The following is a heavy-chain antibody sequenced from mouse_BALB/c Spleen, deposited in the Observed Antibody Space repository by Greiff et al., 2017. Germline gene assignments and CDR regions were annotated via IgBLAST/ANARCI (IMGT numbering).Heavy chain of an antibody. CDR1: GFTFSSYA. V-gene: IGHV5-6-5*01. Sequence: EVQVVESGGGLVKPGGSLKLSCAASGFTFSSYAISWVRQTPEKRLEWVASISSGGSTYYPDSVKGRFTISRDNARNILYLQMSSLRSEDTAMYYCATLRPYYFDYWGQGTTLTVSS. CDR3: ATLRPYYFDY. CDR2: ISSGGST. J-gene: IGHJ2*01. D-gene: IGHD1-2*01.